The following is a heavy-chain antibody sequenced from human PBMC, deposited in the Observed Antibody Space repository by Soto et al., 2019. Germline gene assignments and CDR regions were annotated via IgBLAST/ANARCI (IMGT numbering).Heavy chain of an antibody. J-gene: IGHJ5*02. D-gene: IGHD2-21*01. CDR1: GFTFSIYA. CDR3: AREYSDGWFDP. Sequence: QVQLVESGGGVVQPGRSLRLSCAASGFTFSIYAMHWVRQAPGKGLEWVAVISYDGSNKYYADSVKGRFTISRDNSKNTVELQMNSLRAEESPVYYCAREYSDGWFDPWGQGTLVTVSS. CDR2: ISYDGSNK. V-gene: IGHV3-30-3*01.